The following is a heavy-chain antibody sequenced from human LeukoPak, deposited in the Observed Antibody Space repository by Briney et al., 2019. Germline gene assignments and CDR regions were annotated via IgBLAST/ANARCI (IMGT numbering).Heavy chain of an antibody. J-gene: IGHJ5*02. CDR2: IYYSGST. CDR3: ARDDYYGSGSYKGWFDP. V-gene: IGHV4-39*07. CDR1: GGSISSSSYY. D-gene: IGHD3-10*01. Sequence: SETLSLTCTVSGGSISSSSYYWGWIRQPPGKGLEWIGSIYYSGSTYYNPSLKSRVTISVDTSKNQFSLKLSSVTAAGTAVYYCARDDYYGSGSYKGWFDPWGQGTLVTVSS.